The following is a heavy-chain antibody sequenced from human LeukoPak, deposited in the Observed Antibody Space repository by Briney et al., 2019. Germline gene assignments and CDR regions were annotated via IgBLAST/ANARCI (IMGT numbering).Heavy chain of an antibody. Sequence: PSETLSLTCTVSGGSISSYYWSWIRQPPGKGLEWIGYIYYSGTTYYNPSLKSRVTISVDTSKNQFSLKLSSVTAADTAVYYCARVYSYYYYYMDVWGKGTTVTVSS. CDR3: ARVYSYYYYYMDV. CDR2: IYYSGTT. V-gene: IGHV4-59*01. D-gene: IGHD4-11*01. J-gene: IGHJ6*03. CDR1: GGSISSYY.